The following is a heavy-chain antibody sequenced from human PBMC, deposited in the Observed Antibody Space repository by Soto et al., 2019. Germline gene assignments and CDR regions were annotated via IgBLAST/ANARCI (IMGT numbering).Heavy chain of an antibody. V-gene: IGHV3-30*18. J-gene: IGHJ4*02. D-gene: IGHD2-8*01. CDR1: GFTFSSYG. CDR2: ISYDGSIK. Sequence: GGSLRLSCAASGFTFSSYGMHWVRQSPGKGLEWVAVISYDGSIKYFADSVKGRFTISRDNSKDTLYLYMNSLRPEDTAVYYCAEDSTPMVYATYYFDYWGQGTLVTVSS. CDR3: AEDSTPMVYATYYFDY.